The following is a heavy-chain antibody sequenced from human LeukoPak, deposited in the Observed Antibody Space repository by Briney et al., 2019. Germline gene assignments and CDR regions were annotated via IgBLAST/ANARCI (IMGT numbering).Heavy chain of an antibody. CDR2: IVHSGNT. V-gene: IGHV4-34*12. CDR1: GGSFSGYY. Sequence: KPSETLSLTCAVYGGSFSGYYWSWIRQPPEKGLEWIGEIVHSGNTKYNPSLKSRVTISVDTSKNQFSLRLSSVTAADTAVYYCGGEGRGYYYYGMDVWGQGTTVTVSS. CDR3: GGEGRGYYYYGMDV. D-gene: IGHD3-16*01. J-gene: IGHJ6*02.